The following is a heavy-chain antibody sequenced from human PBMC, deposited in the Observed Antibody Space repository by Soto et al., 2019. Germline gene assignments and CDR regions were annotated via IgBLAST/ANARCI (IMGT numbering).Heavy chain of an antibody. D-gene: IGHD3-3*01. CDR1: GFTFSSYS. CDR2: ISSSSSYI. CDR3: ARDRRPPAMDFGVVIERFHYYGMDV. V-gene: IGHV3-21*01. J-gene: IGHJ6*02. Sequence: PGGSLRLSCAASGFTFSSYSMSWVRQAPGKGLEWVSSISSSSSYIYYADSLKGRFTISRDNAKNSLYLQMNSLRAEDTAVYYCARDRRPPAMDFGVVIERFHYYGMDVSGQGTTLSVSS.